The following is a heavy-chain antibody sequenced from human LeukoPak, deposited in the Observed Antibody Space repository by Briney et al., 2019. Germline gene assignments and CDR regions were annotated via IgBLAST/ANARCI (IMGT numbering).Heavy chain of an antibody. CDR2: INPTGGST. Sequence: ASVKVSCKASGYTFTSYYMHWVRQAPGEGLEWMGIINPTGGSTSYAQKFQGRVTMTRDTSTSTVYMELSSLRSEDTAVYYCAKIGDFAHYFDYWGQGTLVTVSS. J-gene: IGHJ4*02. D-gene: IGHD2/OR15-2a*01. CDR3: AKIGDFAHYFDY. V-gene: IGHV1-46*01. CDR1: GYTFTSYY.